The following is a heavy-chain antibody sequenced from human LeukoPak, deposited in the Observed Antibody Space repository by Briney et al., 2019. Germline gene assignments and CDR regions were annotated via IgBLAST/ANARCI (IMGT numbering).Heavy chain of an antibody. CDR1: GFTFSSYA. CDR3: AKDFSGSGWYY. V-gene: IGHV3-23*01. CDR2: ISGSGGST. D-gene: IGHD6-19*01. Sequence: GGSLRLSCAASGFTFSSYAMSWVRQAPGKGLEWVSAISGSGGSTYYADSVKGRFTISRDNSKNTLYQQMNSLRAEDTAVYYCAKDFSGSGWYYWGQGTLVTVSS. J-gene: IGHJ4*02.